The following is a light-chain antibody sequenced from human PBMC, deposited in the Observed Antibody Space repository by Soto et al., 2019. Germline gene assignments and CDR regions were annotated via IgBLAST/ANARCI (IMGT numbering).Light chain of an antibody. V-gene: IGKV1-12*01. J-gene: IGKJ4*01. CDR3: XQANSFPLT. Sequence: DIQMTQSPSSVSASVGDRVTITCRASQGISSWLAWYQQKPGKAPNLLIHTASSLQSGVPSRFXGSGSGTXXXLXXXXXQPEDFAXYXXXQANSFPLTFGGGTKVEIK. CDR1: QGISSW. CDR2: TAS.